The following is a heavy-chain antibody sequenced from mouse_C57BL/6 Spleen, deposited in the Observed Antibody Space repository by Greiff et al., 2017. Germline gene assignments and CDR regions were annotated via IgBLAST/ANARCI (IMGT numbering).Heavy chain of an antibody. D-gene: IGHD4-1*01. Sequence: QVQLQQSGPGLVQPSPSLSITCTVSGFSLTSYGVHWVRQSPGKGLEWLGVIWSGGSTDYNAAFISRLSISKDNSKSQVFFKRNSLQADDTAIYYCARGPNWDVYFDNWGQGTTLTVSA. CDR3: ARGPNWDVYFDN. CDR1: GFSLTSYG. V-gene: IGHV2-2*01. CDR2: IWSGGST. J-gene: IGHJ2*01.